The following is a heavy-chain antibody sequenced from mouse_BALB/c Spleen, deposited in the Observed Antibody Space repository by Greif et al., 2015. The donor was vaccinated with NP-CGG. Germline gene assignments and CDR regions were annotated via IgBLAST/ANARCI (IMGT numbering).Heavy chain of an antibody. CDR3: ARATTGSYYYAMDY. D-gene: IGHD1-1*01. CDR2: IRNKANGYPT. Sequence: EVQGVESGGGLVQPGGSLRLSCATSGFTLTDYYMSGVRQPPGKALEWLGFIRNKANGYPTEYSASVKGRFTISRDNSQSTLYLQMNTLRAEDSATYYCARATTGSYYYAMDYWGQGTSVTVSS. J-gene: IGHJ4*01. CDR1: GFTLTDYY. V-gene: IGHV7-3*02.